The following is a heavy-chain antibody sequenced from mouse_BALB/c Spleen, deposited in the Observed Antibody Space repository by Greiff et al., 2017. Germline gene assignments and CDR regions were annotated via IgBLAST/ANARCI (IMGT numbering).Heavy chain of an antibody. V-gene: IGHV5-6-5*01. CDR2: ISSGGST. CDR3: ARDCNYVLYAMDY. D-gene: IGHD2-1*01. Sequence: EVLLVESGGGLVKPGGSLKLSCAASGFTFSSYAMSWVRQTPEKGLEWVASISSGGSTYYPDSVKGRFTISRDNARNILYLKMSSLRSEDTAMYYCARDCNYVLYAMDYWGQGTSVTVSS. J-gene: IGHJ4*01. CDR1: GFTFSSYA.